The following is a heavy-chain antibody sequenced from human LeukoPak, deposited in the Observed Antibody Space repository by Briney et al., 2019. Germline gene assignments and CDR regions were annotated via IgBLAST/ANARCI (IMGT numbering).Heavy chain of an antibody. D-gene: IGHD4-17*01. CDR3: ARGRGGDYVPSRFDY. CDR1: GFAFSGFA. V-gene: IGHV3-23*01. CDR2: ISGSGGNT. Sequence: PGGSLRLSCSASGFAFSGFAMGWVRQAPGKGLEWASSISGSGGNTYYADSVEGRFTISRDNSKNTLYLQMNSLRAEDTALYYCARGRGGDYVPSRFDYWGQGTLVTVSS. J-gene: IGHJ4*02.